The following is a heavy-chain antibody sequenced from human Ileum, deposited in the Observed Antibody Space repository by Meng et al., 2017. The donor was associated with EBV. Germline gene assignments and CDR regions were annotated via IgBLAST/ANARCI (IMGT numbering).Heavy chain of an antibody. V-gene: IGHV4-34*01. J-gene: IGHJ5*02. CDR3: ARQAPYSGDYTRGFDP. D-gene: IGHD4-11*01. CDR1: VGSFIGYY. Sequence: QLQPWAPGSWNPSATLSLTCAVDVGSFIGYYWSWIRQPPGKGLEWIGEINHSGSTNYNPSLKSRVTISVDTSKNQFSLKLSSVTAADTAVYYCARQAPYSGDYTRGFDPWGQGTLVTVSS. CDR2: INHSGST.